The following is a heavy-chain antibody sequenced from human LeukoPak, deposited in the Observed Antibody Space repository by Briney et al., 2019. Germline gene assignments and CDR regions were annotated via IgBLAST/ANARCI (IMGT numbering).Heavy chain of an antibody. Sequence: SETLSLTCAVYGGSFSGYYWSWIRQPPGKGLEWIGEINHSGSTNYNPSLKSRVTISVDTSKNQFSLKLSSVTAADTAVYYCARGARRTFDYWGQGTLVTVSS. CDR3: ARGARRTFDY. CDR1: GGSFSGYY. D-gene: IGHD3/OR15-3a*01. V-gene: IGHV4-34*01. CDR2: INHSGST. J-gene: IGHJ4*02.